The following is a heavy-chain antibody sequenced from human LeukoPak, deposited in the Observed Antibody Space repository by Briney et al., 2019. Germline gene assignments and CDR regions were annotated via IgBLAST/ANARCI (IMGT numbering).Heavy chain of an antibody. CDR3: ARDMWGTFDY. D-gene: IGHD7-27*01. CDR2: IRPDGTDA. V-gene: IGHV3-74*01. Sequence: PGGSLRLSCAASGFTFSDFWMHWVRQAPGKGPVWASRIRPDGTDASYADSVKGRFTISRDNARNTLFLQISSLRDEDTAVYYCARDMWGTFDYWGQGTLVTVSS. CDR1: GFTFSDFW. J-gene: IGHJ4*02.